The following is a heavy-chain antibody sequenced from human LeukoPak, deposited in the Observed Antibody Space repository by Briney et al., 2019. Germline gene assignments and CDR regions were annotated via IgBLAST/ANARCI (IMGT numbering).Heavy chain of an antibody. V-gene: IGHV3-7*05. J-gene: IGHJ5*02. D-gene: IGHD2-2*01. Sequence: GGSLRLSCVGSGFTFSGYWMSWVRQAPGKGLEWVANIKRDGSEKQYADSVKGRFTISRDNAKNSLYLQMNRLTAEDRAVYYCSRDRYCVGTSCYGSWFDPWGQGTLVTVSS. CDR1: GFTFSGYW. CDR3: SRDRYCVGTSCYGSWFDP. CDR2: IKRDGSEK.